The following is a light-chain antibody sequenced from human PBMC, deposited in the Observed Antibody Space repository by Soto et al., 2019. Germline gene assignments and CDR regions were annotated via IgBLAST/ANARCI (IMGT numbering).Light chain of an antibody. CDR1: QSVSSN. CDR3: QQYNTWPVT. V-gene: IGKV3-15*01. J-gene: IGKJ4*01. CDR2: GAS. Sequence: EIVMTQSPATLSASPGERVTLSCRASQSVSSNLAWYQQKPGQAPRLLIYGASTRATGIPARFSGSGSGTEFILTISSLQSEDFAVYYCQQYNTWPVTFGGGTKVEIK.